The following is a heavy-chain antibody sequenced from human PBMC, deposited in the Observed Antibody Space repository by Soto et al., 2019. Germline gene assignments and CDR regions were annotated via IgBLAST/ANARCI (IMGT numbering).Heavy chain of an antibody. V-gene: IGHV1-18*01. J-gene: IGHJ5*02. CDR1: GYTFTSYG. CDR3: ARDTGAVAGTGWFDP. D-gene: IGHD6-19*01. Sequence: VASVKVSCKASGYTFTSYGISWVRQAPGQGLEWMGWISAYNGNTNYAQKLQGRVTMTTDTSTSTAYMELRSLRSDDTAVYYCARDTGAVAGTGWFDPWGQGTLVTVSS. CDR2: ISAYNGNT.